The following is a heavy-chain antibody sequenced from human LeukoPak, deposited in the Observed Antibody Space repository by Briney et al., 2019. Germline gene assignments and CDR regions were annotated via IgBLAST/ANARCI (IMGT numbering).Heavy chain of an antibody. CDR1: GFTFSLHG. CDR2: ISGGGSA. J-gene: IGHJ4*02. Sequence: PGGSLRLSCVTSGFTFSLHGMHWVRQAPGKGLEWVSSISGGGSANYADSVKARFSISRDNSKGTLDLQMNSPRADDTAVYYCVKGGAYGSGSYCDSWGQGTLVTVSS. CDR3: VKGGAYGSGSYCDS. D-gene: IGHD3-10*01. V-gene: IGHV3-23*01.